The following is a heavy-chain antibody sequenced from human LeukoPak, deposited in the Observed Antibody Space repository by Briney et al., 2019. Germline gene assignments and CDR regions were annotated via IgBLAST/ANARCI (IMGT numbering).Heavy chain of an antibody. CDR1: GGSLSSYY. D-gene: IGHD6-13*01. V-gene: IGHV4-4*09. Sequence: SETLSLTCTVSGGSLSSYYWSWIRQPPGKGLEWIGNIYTIGSANYNPSLRGRVTMSVDTSKNQISLMLSSVTAADTAVYFCARFIYSTSCFDYWGQGSLVSVCS. J-gene: IGHJ4*02. CDR3: ARFIYSTSCFDY. CDR2: IYTIGSA.